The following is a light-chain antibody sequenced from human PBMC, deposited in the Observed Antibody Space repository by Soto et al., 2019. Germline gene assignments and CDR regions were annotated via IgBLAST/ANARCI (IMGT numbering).Light chain of an antibody. CDR3: QHYNIYSWT. Sequence: DIQMTQSPSTLSGSVGDRVTITCRASQRISNWLAWYQQKPGKAPKVLIYKASTLESGVPSRFSGSGSGTEFTLTISSLQPEDVATYYCQHYNIYSWTFGQGTKVDI. V-gene: IGKV1-5*03. CDR2: KAS. CDR1: QRISNW. J-gene: IGKJ1*01.